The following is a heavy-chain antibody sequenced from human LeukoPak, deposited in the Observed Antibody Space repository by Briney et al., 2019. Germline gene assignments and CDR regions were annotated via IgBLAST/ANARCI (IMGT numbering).Heavy chain of an antibody. D-gene: IGHD2-21*02. CDR1: GGSISSYY. J-gene: IGHJ4*02. CDR3: ARQGVATAIDY. V-gene: IGHV4-4*07. Sequence: SETLSLSCTVSGGSISSYYWSWIRQPAGKGLEWIGRIYASGNTNYNPSLKSRVTMSVDTSKNLFALKLSSVTAADTAVYYCARQGVATAIDYWGQGTLVTVSS. CDR2: IYASGNT.